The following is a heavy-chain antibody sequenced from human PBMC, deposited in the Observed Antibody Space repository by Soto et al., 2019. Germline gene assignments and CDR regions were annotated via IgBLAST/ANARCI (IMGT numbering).Heavy chain of an antibody. D-gene: IGHD2-15*01. CDR2: IGPHSENT. CDR3: ARTCSGAHCYFIY. Sequence: GASVKVSCKASRYTFTNYVVGWVRQAPGQGLEWVGWIGPHSENTNYAQKLQGRVTMTTDTSTTTAYMELRSLTSDDTAVYYCARTCSGAHCYFIYWGQGTLVTVSS. V-gene: IGHV1-18*04. CDR1: RYTFTNYV. J-gene: IGHJ4*02.